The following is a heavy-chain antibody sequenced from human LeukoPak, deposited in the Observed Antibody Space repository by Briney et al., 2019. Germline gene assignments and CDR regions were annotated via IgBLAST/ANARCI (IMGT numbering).Heavy chain of an antibody. CDR1: GDSVSGYY. CDR2: VYQTGHT. Sequence: PSEALSLTCSVSGDSVSGYYWSWIRQPPGKGLEWIGYVYQTGHTHYSPSLKSRVTVSLDTSRNKVSLRVSSVTAADTAVYYCARHRFGHLFDSLGQGILVVVSS. CDR3: ARHRFGHLFDS. D-gene: IGHD3-16*01. J-gene: IGHJ4*02. V-gene: IGHV4-59*02.